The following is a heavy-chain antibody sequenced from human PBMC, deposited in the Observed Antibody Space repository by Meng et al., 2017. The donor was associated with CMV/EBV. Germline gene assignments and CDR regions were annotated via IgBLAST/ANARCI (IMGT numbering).Heavy chain of an antibody. CDR3: AKGGWELLGEGVDY. V-gene: IGHV3-23*01. CDR2: FSGSGGST. Sequence: SWIRTPAGKGLEWVSGFSGSGGSTYYADSVKGRFTISRDNSKNTLYLQMSSLRAEDTAVYYCAKGGWELLGEGVDYWGQGTLVTVSS. J-gene: IGHJ4*02. D-gene: IGHD1-26*01.